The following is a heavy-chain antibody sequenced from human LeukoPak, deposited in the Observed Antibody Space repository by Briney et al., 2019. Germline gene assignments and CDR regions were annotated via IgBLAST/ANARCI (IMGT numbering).Heavy chain of an antibody. Sequence: GRSLRLSCAASGFTFSSYAMHWVRQAPGKGLEWVAVISYDGSNKYYADSVKGRFTISRDNSKNTLYLQMNSLRAEDTAVYYCARDRSEYGMDVWGQGTTVTVSS. CDR2: ISYDGSNK. V-gene: IGHV3-30*04. CDR1: GFTFSSYA. J-gene: IGHJ6*02. CDR3: ARDRSEYGMDV.